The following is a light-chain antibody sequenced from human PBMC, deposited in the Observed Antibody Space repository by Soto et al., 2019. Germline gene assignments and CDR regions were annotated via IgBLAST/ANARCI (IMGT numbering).Light chain of an antibody. CDR3: AAWDDSLSGYV. CDR1: SSDVGSYNL. J-gene: IGLJ1*01. CDR2: SNN. Sequence: QSVLTQPASVSGSPGQSITISCTGTSSDVGSYNLVSWYQQHPGKAPKLLIYSNNQRPSGVPDRFSGSKSGTSASLAISGLRSEDEADYYCAAWDDSLSGYVFGTGTKVTVL. V-gene: IGLV1-47*02.